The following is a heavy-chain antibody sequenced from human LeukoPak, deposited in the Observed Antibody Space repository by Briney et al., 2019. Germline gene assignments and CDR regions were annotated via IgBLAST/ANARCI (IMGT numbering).Heavy chain of an antibody. D-gene: IGHD4-17*01. V-gene: IGHV3-23*01. CDR3: AKGKNGDYAGPIDY. CDR1: GFTFSSYA. J-gene: IGHJ4*02. Sequence: GGTLRLSCAASGFTFSSYAMRGVSQAPRRGGEGVLAISGSGGSTYYAHSAKGRFTISRENSKNTLYLQVDSLRGEDTAVYYCAKGKNGDYAGPIDYWGQGTLVTVSS. CDR2: ISGSGGST.